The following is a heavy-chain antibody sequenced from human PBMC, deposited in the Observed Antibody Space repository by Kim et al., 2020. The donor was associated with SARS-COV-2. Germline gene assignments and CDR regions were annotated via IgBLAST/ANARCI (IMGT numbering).Heavy chain of an antibody. J-gene: IGHJ6*02. CDR2: ISSSSSYI. CDR1: GFTFSSYS. CDR3: ARGSYGDYDPYYYYGMDV. V-gene: IGHV3-21*01. D-gene: IGHD4-17*01. Sequence: GGSLRLSCAASGFTFSSYSMNWVRQAPGKGLEWVSSISSSSSYIYYADSVKGRFTISRDNAKNSLYLQMNSLRAEDTAVYYCARGSYGDYDPYYYYGMDVWGQGTTVTVSS.